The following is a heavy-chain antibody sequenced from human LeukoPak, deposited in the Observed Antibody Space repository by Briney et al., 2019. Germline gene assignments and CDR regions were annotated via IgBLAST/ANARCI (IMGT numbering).Heavy chain of an antibody. CDR2: IYYSGST. CDR3: ARHSNWFDP. CDR1: GGSISSSSYY. Sequence: SETLSLTCTVSGGSISSSSYYWGWIRQPPGKGLEWIGSIYYSGSTYYNPSLKSRVTISVDTSKNQFSLKLSSVTAADTAVYYCARHSNWFDPWGQGTLVTVSS. J-gene: IGHJ5*02. V-gene: IGHV4-39*01.